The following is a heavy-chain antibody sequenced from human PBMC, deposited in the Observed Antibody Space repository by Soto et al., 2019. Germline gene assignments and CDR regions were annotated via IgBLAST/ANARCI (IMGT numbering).Heavy chain of an antibody. CDR2: IYYSGST. CDR3: ARHKGSSSWYPFDY. CDR1: GGSIRRDD. Sequence: PSETLCDSYSGSGGSIRRDDWTVIRQPPGKGLEWIGYIYYSGSTNYNPSLKSRVTISVDTSKNQFSLKLTSVTAADTAVYYCARHKGSSSWYPFDYWGQGALVTVS. V-gene: IGHV4-59*01. D-gene: IGHD6-13*01. J-gene: IGHJ4*02.